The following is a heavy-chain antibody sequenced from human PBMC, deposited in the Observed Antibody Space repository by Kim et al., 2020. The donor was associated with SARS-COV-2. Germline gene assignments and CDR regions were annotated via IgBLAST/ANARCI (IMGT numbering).Heavy chain of an antibody. CDR3: ARGKGPYGWFDP. CDR1: GFTVSSYW. CDR2: ISDDGTST. J-gene: IGHJ5*02. D-gene: IGHD4-17*01. V-gene: IGHV3-74*01. Sequence: GGSLRLSCAASGFTVSSYWMHWVRHAPGKGLIWVSRISDDGTSTFYADSVKGRFTISRDSATNTLFLQMNSLRVEDTVVYFCARGKGPYGWFDPWGQGTLVTVSS.